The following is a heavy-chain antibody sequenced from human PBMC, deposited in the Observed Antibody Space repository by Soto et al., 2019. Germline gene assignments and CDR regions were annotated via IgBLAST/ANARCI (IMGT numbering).Heavy chain of an antibody. CDR2: IYYSGET. D-gene: IGHD3-10*01. V-gene: IGHV4-59*01. CDR1: GDSISRYY. CDR3: ARDQGGEFLKGSGMAV. J-gene: IGHJ6*02. Sequence: QVQLQESGPGLVKPSETLSLTCTVSGDSISRYYWSWIRLSPGKGLEWIGYIYYSGETNYSPSVKSRVTRSVDRTKNQFSLKLSSVTAADTAVYYCARDQGGEFLKGSGMAVWGQGTTVTVSS.